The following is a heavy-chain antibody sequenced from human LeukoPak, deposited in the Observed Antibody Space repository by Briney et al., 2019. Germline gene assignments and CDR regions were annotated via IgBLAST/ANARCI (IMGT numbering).Heavy chain of an antibody. J-gene: IGHJ4*02. CDR3: TRVGYIDEGIDY. CDR1: RFIFSVYG. CDR2: IKQDGSKK. V-gene: IGHV3-7*04. Sequence: GGSLRLSCVASRFIFSVYGMHWVRQAPGKGLEWVANIKQDGSKKSYVDSVKGRFTISRDNAKNSLYLQMNSLRAEDTAIYYCTRVGYIDEGIDYWGQGTLVTVSS. D-gene: IGHD5-24*01.